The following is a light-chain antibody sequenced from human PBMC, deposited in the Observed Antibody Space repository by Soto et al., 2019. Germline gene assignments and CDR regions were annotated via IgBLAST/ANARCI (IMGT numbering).Light chain of an antibody. CDR3: QQFNTSPWT. CDR2: GAS. V-gene: IGKV3-20*01. CDR1: QSVGSTY. J-gene: IGKJ1*01. Sequence: EIVLTQSPGTLSLSPGERATLSCRASQSVGSTYLAWYQQKPGQAPRLLIYGASNRATGVPDRFSGSGSGTDFTLTISRLEPEDFAVYYCQQFNTSPWTFGQGTEVEIK.